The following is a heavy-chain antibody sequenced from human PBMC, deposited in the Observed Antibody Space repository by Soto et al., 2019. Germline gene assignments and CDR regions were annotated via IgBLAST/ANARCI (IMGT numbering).Heavy chain of an antibody. CDR2: MFPGDSDT. V-gene: IGHV5-51*01. CDR3: ARVPDSSLGTMDV. CDR1: GYSFTTYW. J-gene: IGHJ6*02. Sequence: GESLKISCKGSGYSFTTYWIGWVRQLPGQGLEWMGVMFPGDSDTRYSPSFQGQVTMSADPSTNTAYLEWSSLKAADSAMYYCARVPDSSLGTMDVWGQGATVTVSS. D-gene: IGHD6-19*01.